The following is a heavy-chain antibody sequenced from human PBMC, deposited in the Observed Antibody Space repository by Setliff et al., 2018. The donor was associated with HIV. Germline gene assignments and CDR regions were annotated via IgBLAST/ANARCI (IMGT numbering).Heavy chain of an antibody. Sequence: ASVKVSCKASGYTFTSSDINWVRQAPGQGLEWMGWMNPNSGNTGYAQKFQGRVTLTRHTSIRTAYMGLNSLRSEDTAVYYCARGAWYTSGWYFSRYLDVWGKGTTVTVSS. V-gene: IGHV1-8*02. J-gene: IGHJ6*03. CDR1: GYTFTSSD. CDR3: ARGAWYTSGWYFSRYLDV. D-gene: IGHD6-19*01. CDR2: MNPNSGNT.